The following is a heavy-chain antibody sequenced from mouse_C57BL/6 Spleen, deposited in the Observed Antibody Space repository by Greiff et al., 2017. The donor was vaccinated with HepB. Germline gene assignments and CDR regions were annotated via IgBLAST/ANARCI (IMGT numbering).Heavy chain of an antibody. Sequence: VQVVESGAELVRPGTSVKVSCKASGYAFTNYLIEWVKQRPGQGLEWIGVINPGSGGTNYNEKFKGKATLTADKSSSTAYMQLSSLTSEDSAVYFCARGNYVRAMDYWGQGTSVTVSS. D-gene: IGHD2-1*01. J-gene: IGHJ4*01. CDR3: ARGNYVRAMDY. V-gene: IGHV1-54*01. CDR1: GYAFTNYL. CDR2: INPGSGGT.